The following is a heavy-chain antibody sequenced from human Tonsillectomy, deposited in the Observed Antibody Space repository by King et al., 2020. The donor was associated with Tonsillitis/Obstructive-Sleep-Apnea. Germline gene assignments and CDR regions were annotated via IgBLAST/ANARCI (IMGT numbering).Heavy chain of an antibody. CDR2: IYPGDSDT. CDR1: GYIFTTYW. V-gene: IGHV5-51*01. D-gene: IGHD2-2*01. J-gene: IGHJ6*03. Sequence: QLVQSGAEVKKPGESLKISCKGSGYIFTTYWIGWVRQMPGKGLEWMGIIYPGDSDTRYSPSFQGQVTISADKSISTAYLQWSSLKASDTAMYYCARIGCSSTSCHDYYYYYYMDVWGKGTTVTVSS. CDR3: ARIGCSSTSCHDYYYYYYMDV.